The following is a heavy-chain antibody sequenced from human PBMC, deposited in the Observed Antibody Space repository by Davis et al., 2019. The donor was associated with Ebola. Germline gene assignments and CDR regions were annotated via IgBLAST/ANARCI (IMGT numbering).Heavy chain of an antibody. CDR2: IHYDGET. V-gene: IGHV4-31*03. CDR1: GASISTGGFY. Sequence: LRLSCSVSGASISTGGFYWSWVRRHPEKGLEWIGFIHYDGETFYNPSLKSRLLISKDNSKNQFSLKLSSVTAADTALYYCARAKVGHSSPADYWGRGTLVTVSS. J-gene: IGHJ4*02. CDR3: ARAKVGHSSPADY. D-gene: IGHD1-26*01.